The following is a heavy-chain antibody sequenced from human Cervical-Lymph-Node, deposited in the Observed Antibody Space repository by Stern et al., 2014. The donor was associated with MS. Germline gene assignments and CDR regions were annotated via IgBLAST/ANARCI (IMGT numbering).Heavy chain of an antibody. Sequence: VQLVESGAEVKKPGASVKVSCKASGYTFTSYNMHWVRQAPGQGLEWMGIINPSGGSTSYAQKFQGRVTMTRDTSTSTVYMELSSLRSEDTAVYYCARDKYDGSVSYELGYWGQGTLVTVSS. D-gene: IGHD3-10*01. CDR3: ARDKYDGSVSYELGY. CDR2: INPSGGST. J-gene: IGHJ4*02. CDR1: GYTFTSYN. V-gene: IGHV1-46*01.